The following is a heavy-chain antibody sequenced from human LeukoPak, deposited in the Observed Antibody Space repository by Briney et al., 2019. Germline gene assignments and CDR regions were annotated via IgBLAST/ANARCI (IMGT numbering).Heavy chain of an antibody. CDR3: ARDYSTPINNWFDP. CDR1: GYTFTSYA. D-gene: IGHD6-13*01. Sequence: GASVKVSCKASGYTFTSYAMNWVRQAPGQGLEWMGWINTNTGNPTYAQGFTGRFVFSLDTSVSTAYLQISSLKAEDTAVYYCARDYSTPINNWFDPWGQGTLVTVSS. J-gene: IGHJ5*02. CDR2: INTNTGNP. V-gene: IGHV7-4-1*02.